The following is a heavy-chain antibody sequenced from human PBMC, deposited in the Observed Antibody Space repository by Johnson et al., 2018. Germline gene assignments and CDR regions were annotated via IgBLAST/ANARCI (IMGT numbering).Heavy chain of an antibody. CDR2: IWYDGSNK. CDR1: GFTFSSYG. Sequence: QLVESGGGVVQPGRSLRLSCAASGFTFSSYGMHWVRQAPGKGLEWVAVIWYDGSNKYYADSVKGRFTISRDNSKNTLYLQMNSLRAEDQAVYYCARVLSQYYYYYGMDVWGQGTTVTVSS. CDR3: ARVLSQYYYYYGMDV. J-gene: IGHJ6*02. V-gene: IGHV3-33*01.